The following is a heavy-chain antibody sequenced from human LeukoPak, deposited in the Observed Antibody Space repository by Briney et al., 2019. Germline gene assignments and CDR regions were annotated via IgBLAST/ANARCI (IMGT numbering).Heavy chain of an antibody. D-gene: IGHD6-19*01. Sequence: SETLSLTCAVFGESFTNFYWTWIRQSPSNGLEWIGEIKHSGTTNYNPSFKSRVTISLDTSKTQFSLKLTSVTAADTAVYYCAGRYAGIGVSGNFWGQGALVTVSS. J-gene: IGHJ4*02. CDR2: IKHSGTT. CDR1: GESFTNFY. CDR3: AGRYAGIGVSGNF. V-gene: IGHV4-34*01.